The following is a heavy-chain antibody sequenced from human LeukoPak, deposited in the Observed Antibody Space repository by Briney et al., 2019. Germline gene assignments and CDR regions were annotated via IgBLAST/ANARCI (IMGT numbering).Heavy chain of an antibody. D-gene: IGHD5-12*01. J-gene: IGHJ6*02. V-gene: IGHV4-59*01. Sequence: SETLSLTCTVSGGSFSSYYWSWIRQPPGGGLEWIGDISYIGSTNYNPSLKRRVTISLHTSKSQFSLKLRSVTAADTAVYYCARSGLDSRYYFGMNVGGQGTTVTVSS. CDR3: ARSGLDSRYYFGMNV. CDR2: ISYIGST. CDR1: GGSFSSYY.